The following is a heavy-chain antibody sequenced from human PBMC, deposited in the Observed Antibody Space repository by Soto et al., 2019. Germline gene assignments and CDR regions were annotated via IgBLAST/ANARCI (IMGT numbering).Heavy chain of an antibody. J-gene: IGHJ6*02. V-gene: IGHV3-48*02. Sequence: EVQLVESGGGLVQPGGSLRLSCAASGFTFSSYSMNWVRQAPGKGLEWVSYISSSSSTIYYADSVKGRFTISRDNAKNSLYLQMNSLRDEDTAVYYCACCITGNDPLCYCYGMDVWGQGPTVTVSS. CDR3: ACCITGNDPLCYCYGMDV. CDR2: ISSSSSTI. CDR1: GFTFSSYS. D-gene: IGHD1-20*01.